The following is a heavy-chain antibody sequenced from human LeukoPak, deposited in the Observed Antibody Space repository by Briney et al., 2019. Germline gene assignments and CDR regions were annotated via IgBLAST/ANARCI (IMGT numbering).Heavy chain of an antibody. CDR2: IYSGGST. Sequence: GGSLRLPCAGSGFAVSSNYMSWVRQAPGKGLEWVSVIYSGGSTYYADSVKGRFTISRDDSKNTLYLQLNSLRAEDTAVYYCAIATAGTNYYFDYWGQGTLVTVSS. V-gene: IGHV3-66*01. CDR3: AIATAGTNYYFDY. J-gene: IGHJ4*02. CDR1: GFAVSSNY. D-gene: IGHD6-13*01.